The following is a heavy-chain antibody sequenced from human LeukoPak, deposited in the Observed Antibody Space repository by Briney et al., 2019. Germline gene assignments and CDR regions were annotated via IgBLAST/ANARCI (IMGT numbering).Heavy chain of an antibody. D-gene: IGHD6-19*01. J-gene: IGHJ4*02. Sequence: GGSLRLSCAASGFTFSSYAMHWVRQAPGKGLEWVAVISYDGSNKYYADSVKGRFTISRDNSKNTLYLQMNSLRAEDTAVYYCARNPSENVAGFDYWGQGTLVTVSS. CDR1: GFTFSSYA. CDR2: ISYDGSNK. V-gene: IGHV3-30-3*01. CDR3: ARNPSENVAGFDY.